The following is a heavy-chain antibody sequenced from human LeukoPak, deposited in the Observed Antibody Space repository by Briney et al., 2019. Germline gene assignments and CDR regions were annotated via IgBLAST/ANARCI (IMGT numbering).Heavy chain of an antibody. V-gene: IGHV3-7*05. CDR3: ARDLDFDY. CDR1: GFTFSSYW. CDR2: IKPDGREK. J-gene: IGHJ4*02. Sequence: GGSLRLSCAASGFTFSSYWMSWVRQAPGKGLEWVGNIKPDGREKYYVDAVKGRFTISRDNAKNSLYLQMNSLRAEDTAVYYCARDLDFDYWGQGALVTVSS.